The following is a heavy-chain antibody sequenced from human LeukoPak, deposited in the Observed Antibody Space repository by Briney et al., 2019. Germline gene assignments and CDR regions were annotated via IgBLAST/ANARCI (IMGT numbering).Heavy chain of an antibody. J-gene: IGHJ4*02. CDR2: IYYTGST. D-gene: IGHD4-11*01. Sequence: SETLSLTCTVSGDSINTGGYYWNWIRQHPGKGLEWIGYIYYTGSTYYNPSLKSRPAISLDTPKNRFSLRLSSATAADTAVYYCARDPTPGMYYFDYWGQGNLVTVSS. CDR1: GDSINTGGYY. CDR3: ARDPTPGMYYFDY. V-gene: IGHV4-31*03.